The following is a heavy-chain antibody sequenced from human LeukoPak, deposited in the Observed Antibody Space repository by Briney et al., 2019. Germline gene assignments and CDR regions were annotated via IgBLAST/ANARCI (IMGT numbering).Heavy chain of an antibody. CDR3: AKDGTYYYGSGNFDY. CDR2: ISGSGGST. CDR1: GFTFSSYA. Sequence: GGSLRLSCAASGFTFSSYAMSWVRQAPGKGLEWVSVISGSGGSTYYADSVKGRFTISRDNSKNTLYLQMNSLRAEDTAVYYCAKDGTYYYGSGNFDYWGQGTLVTVSS. V-gene: IGHV3-23*01. J-gene: IGHJ4*02. D-gene: IGHD3-10*01.